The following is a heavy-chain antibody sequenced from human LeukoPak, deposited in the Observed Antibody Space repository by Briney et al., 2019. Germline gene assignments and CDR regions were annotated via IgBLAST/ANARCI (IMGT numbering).Heavy chain of an antibody. V-gene: IGHV3-21*01. CDR1: GFTFSSYS. CDR3: ARGGQWELPYYFDY. Sequence: GGSLRLSCAASGFTFSSYSMNWVRQAPGKGLEWVSSISSSSSYIYYAGSVKGRFTISRDNAKNSLYLQMNSLRAEDTAVYYCARGGQWELPYYFDYWGQGTLVTVSS. J-gene: IGHJ4*02. CDR2: ISSSSSYI. D-gene: IGHD1-26*01.